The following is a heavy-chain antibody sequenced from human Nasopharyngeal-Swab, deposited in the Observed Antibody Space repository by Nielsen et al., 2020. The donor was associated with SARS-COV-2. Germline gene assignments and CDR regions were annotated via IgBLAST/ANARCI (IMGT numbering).Heavy chain of an antibody. J-gene: IGHJ6*03. CDR2: IDPSDSYT. CDR3: ARRAYCSGGSCYSPYYYYMDV. D-gene: IGHD2-15*01. Sequence: KVSCKGSGYSFTSYWISWVRQMPGKGLEWMGGIDPSDSYTNYSPSFQGHVTISADKSISTAYLQWSSLKASDTAMYYCARRAYCSGGSCYSPYYYYMDVWGKGTTVTVSS. V-gene: IGHV5-10-1*01. CDR1: GYSFTSYW.